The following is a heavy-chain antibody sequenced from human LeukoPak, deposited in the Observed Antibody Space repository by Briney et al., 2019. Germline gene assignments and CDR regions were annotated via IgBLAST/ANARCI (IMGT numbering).Heavy chain of an antibody. Sequence: GGSLRLSCAASGFTFSTYAITWVRQGPGKGLEWVSAIRPDGDRTYYANSVRGRFTISRDNSKDTVYLQINGLRVEDAAVYYCAREQSGTRGWYTVDYWGQGTLVTVSS. CDR2: IRPDGDRT. CDR3: AREQSGTRGWYTVDY. V-gene: IGHV3-23*01. J-gene: IGHJ4*02. CDR1: GFTFSTYA. D-gene: IGHD6-19*01.